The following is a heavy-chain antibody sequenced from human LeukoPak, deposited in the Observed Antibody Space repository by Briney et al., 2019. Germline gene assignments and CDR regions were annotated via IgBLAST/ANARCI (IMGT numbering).Heavy chain of an antibody. V-gene: IGHV1-18*01. D-gene: IGHD2-2*01. CDR3: ARGVGYCSSTSCQAAFDI. Sequence: ASVKVSCKASGYTFTSYGISWVRQAPGQGLEWMGWISAYNGNTNYAQKLQGRVTMTTDTSTSTAYMELRSLRSDDTAVYYCARGVGYCSSTSCQAAFDIWGQGTMVTVSS. J-gene: IGHJ3*02. CDR1: GYTFTSYG. CDR2: ISAYNGNT.